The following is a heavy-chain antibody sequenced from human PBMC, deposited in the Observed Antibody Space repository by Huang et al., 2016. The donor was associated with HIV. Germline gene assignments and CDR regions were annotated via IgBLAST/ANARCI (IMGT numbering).Heavy chain of an antibody. J-gene: IGHJ4*02. D-gene: IGHD3-22*01. CDR1: GYTFTSYY. Sequence: QVQLVQSGAEVKKPGASVKVSCTASGYTFTSYYIHWVRQAPGQGLEWMVVINPSGGSTTDAQKFQGRVTMTRDTSTSTVYMKLSSLRSEDAAVYYCARAAPYDSSGYYWVYFDYWGQGTLVTVSS. CDR2: INPSGGST. V-gene: IGHV1-46*01. CDR3: ARAAPYDSSGYYWVYFDY.